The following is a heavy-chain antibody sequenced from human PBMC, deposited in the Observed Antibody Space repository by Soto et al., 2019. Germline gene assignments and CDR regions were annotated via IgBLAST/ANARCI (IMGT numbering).Heavy chain of an antibody. V-gene: IGHV3-30*03. CDR2: IAYDGRKK. CDR1: GFTFSTYG. Sequence: QVQLVESGGAGFQLGRPLDPSCASPGFTFSTYGRHWVRRAPGKGLGWGAVIAYDGRKKYYADSVKGRFTISRDNSKNPLYLQMSSLRAEDTAVYYRATGFSYSVIDSLGQGTLVTVSS. D-gene: IGHD5-18*01. CDR3: ATGFSYSVIDS. J-gene: IGHJ4*02.